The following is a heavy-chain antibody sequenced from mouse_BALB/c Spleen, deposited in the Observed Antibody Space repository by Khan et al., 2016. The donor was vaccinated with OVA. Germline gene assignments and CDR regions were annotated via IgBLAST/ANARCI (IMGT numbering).Heavy chain of an antibody. V-gene: IGHV5-9-3*01. CDR3: ARELLTTVVATPFAY. D-gene: IGHD1-1*01. J-gene: IGHJ3*01. CDR1: GFTFRNYA. Sequence: DVHLVESGGGLVKPGGSLKLSCAASGFTFRNYAMSWVRQTPEKRLEWVATISSGGSYTYYPDSVQGRFTISRDNAKNTLYLQMSSLRSEDTAIYYCARELLTTVVATPFAYWGQGTLVTVSA. CDR2: ISSGGSYT.